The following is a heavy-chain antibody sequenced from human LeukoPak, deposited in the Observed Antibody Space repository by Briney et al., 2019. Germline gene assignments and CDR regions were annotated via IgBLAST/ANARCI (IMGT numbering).Heavy chain of an antibody. V-gene: IGHV5-51*01. J-gene: IGHJ3*02. D-gene: IGHD3-22*01. Sequence: GESLKISCKGSGYSFTSYWIGWVRQMPGKGLEWMGIIYPGDSDTRYSPSFQGQVTISADKSISTAYLQWSSLKASDTAMYYCARQYYYDSSGYSPPTDAFDIWGQGTVVTVSS. CDR1: GYSFTSYW. CDR2: IYPGDSDT. CDR3: ARQYYYDSSGYSPPTDAFDI.